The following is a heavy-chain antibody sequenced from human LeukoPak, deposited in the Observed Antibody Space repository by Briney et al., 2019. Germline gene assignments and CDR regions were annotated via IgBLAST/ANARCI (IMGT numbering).Heavy chain of an antibody. J-gene: IGHJ4*02. CDR2: ISGSSSYI. Sequence: GGSLRLSCAASGFTFSSYSMNWVRQAPGKGLEWVSSISGSSSYIYYADSVKGRFTISRDNAKNSLYLQMNSLRAEDTAVYYCARDSDFWSGYWPTFDYWGQGTLVTVSS. CDR1: GFTFSSYS. D-gene: IGHD3-3*01. CDR3: ARDSDFWSGYWPTFDY. V-gene: IGHV3-21*01.